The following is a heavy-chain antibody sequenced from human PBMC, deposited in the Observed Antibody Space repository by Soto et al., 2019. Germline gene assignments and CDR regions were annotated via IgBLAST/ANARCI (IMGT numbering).Heavy chain of an antibody. CDR2: IYSGGGT. CDR1: GFSVTNNY. D-gene: IGHD2-2*01. CDR3: ARDIACSISSCQGDNFDI. J-gene: IGHJ3*02. V-gene: IGHV3-53*01. Sequence: QLVASGGGLIQPGESLTLSCEASGFSVTNNYMYWVRQAPGKGLEWVSLIYSGGGTHYADFVNGRFIISRDNSKNTLHLQIDKLRAEDMAIYDCARDIACSISSCQGDNFDIWGRGTLVTVSP.